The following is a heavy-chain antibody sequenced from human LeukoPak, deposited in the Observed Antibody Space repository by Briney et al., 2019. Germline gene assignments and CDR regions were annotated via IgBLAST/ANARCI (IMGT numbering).Heavy chain of an antibody. CDR2: IYPGDSDT. V-gene: IGHV5-51*01. D-gene: IGHD1-1*01. J-gene: IGHJ3*02. CDR1: GYSFTNNW. Sequence: GASPKISCKGSGYSFTNNWIGWGRQMPGKGLGWRGIIYPGDSDTRYSPSFQVQVTIAADKSITTAYLQWSSLKASDTAIYYCARRTREGTTDAFDIWGQGKMVTVSS. CDR3: ARRTREGTTDAFDI.